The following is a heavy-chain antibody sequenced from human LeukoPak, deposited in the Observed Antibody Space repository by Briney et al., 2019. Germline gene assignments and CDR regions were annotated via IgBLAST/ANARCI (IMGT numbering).Heavy chain of an antibody. CDR1: GYTFNRYG. CDR3: ARADATNTGHEYFDY. J-gene: IGHJ4*02. CDR2: NSALTGNI. D-gene: IGHD2/OR15-2a*01. V-gene: IGHV1-18*01. Sequence: GASVTVSFKASGYTFNRYGISWVRQAPGQRPEWMGWNSALTGNIDYAPKFQGRVTMNTDTSTRTAYMELSSLVSADTAVYFCARADATNTGHEYFDYCGRGTLVTVSS.